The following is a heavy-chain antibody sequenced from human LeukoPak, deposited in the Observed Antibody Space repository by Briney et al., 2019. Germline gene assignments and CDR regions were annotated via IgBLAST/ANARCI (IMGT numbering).Heavy chain of an antibody. CDR3: ARDDYGYFDY. CDR2: MNPNNGNT. D-gene: IGHD4-17*01. V-gene: IGHV1-8*01. CDR1: GFTFTSYD. Sequence: GASVKVSCKASGFTFTSYDINWVRQATGQGLEWMGWMNPNNGNTGYAQKFQGRVTMTRDTSISTAYMELRSLRSEDTAVYYCARDDYGYFDYWGQGTLVTVSS. J-gene: IGHJ4*02.